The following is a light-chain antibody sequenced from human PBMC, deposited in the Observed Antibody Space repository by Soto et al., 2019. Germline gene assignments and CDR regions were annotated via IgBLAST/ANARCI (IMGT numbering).Light chain of an antibody. CDR2: GAS. CDR1: QSVSSNY. V-gene: IGKV3-20*01. CDR3: HQYGSAPYT. J-gene: IGKJ2*01. Sequence: EIVLTQSPGTLSLSPGERATLSCRASQSVSSNYLAWYQQKPGQAPRLLIYGASSRATGIPDRFSGSGSGTDFNLTISRLEPEDFAVYYCHQYGSAPYTFGQGTKLEIK.